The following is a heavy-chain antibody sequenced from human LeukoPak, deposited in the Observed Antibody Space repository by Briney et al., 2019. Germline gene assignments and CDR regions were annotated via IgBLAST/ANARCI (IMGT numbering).Heavy chain of an antibody. J-gene: IGHJ4*02. CDR1: GYTFTTYD. Sequence: ASVEVSCKASGYTFTTYDINWVRQAAGQGPVWMGWQVPQSGNTVYAQEFQGRVTMTRDTSISTFYMELSSLTSDDTAVYFCARGNGPYFDYWGQGTPVTVSP. V-gene: IGHV1-8*01. CDR3: ARGNGPYFDY. CDR2: QVPQSGNT.